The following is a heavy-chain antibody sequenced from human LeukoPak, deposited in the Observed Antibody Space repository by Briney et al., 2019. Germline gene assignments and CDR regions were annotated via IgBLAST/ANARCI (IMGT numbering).Heavy chain of an antibody. V-gene: IGHV1-69*04. CDR3: ARPSTSYSSGWTYDY. CDR1: GGTFSSYA. J-gene: IGHJ4*02. D-gene: IGHD6-19*01. CDR2: IIPILGIA. Sequence: SVKVSCKASGGTFSSYAISWVGQAPGQGLEWMGRIIPILGIANYAQKFQGRVTITADKSTSTAYMELSSLRSEDTAVYYCARPSTSYSSGWTYDYWGQGTLVTVSS.